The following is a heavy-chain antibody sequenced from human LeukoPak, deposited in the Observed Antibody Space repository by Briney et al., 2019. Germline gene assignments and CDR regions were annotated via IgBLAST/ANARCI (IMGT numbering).Heavy chain of an antibody. D-gene: IGHD2-21*01. J-gene: IGHJ4*02. Sequence: GGSLRLSCAASGFTFSASWMHWVRQAPGKRLVWVSRINGDGSTTDYADSVKGRFTISRDNAKNTLYLQMNSLRAEDTAVYYCARSGGGYWDSWGQGTLVTVSS. CDR2: INGDGSTT. CDR1: GFTFSASW. V-gene: IGHV3-74*01. CDR3: ARSGGGYWDS.